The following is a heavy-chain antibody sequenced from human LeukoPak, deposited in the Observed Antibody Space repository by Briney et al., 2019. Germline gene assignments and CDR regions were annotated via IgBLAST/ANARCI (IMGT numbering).Heavy chain of an antibody. CDR1: GFTFSDYY. Sequence: TGGSLRLSCAASGFTFSDYYMSWIRQAPGKGLEWVSYISSSGSTIYYADSVKGRFTISRDNAKNSLYLQMNSLRAEDTAVYYCARASTVTPDYDYWGQGTLVTVSS. V-gene: IGHV3-11*04. CDR3: ARASTVTPDYDY. D-gene: IGHD4-17*01. CDR2: ISSSGSTI. J-gene: IGHJ4*02.